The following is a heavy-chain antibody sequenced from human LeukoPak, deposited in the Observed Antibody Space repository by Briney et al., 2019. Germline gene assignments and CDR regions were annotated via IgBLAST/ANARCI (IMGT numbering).Heavy chain of an antibody. D-gene: IGHD6-13*01. J-gene: IGHJ4*02. Sequence: VASVKVSCKASGYTFTGYYMHWVRQAPGQGLEWMGWINPNSGGTNYAQKFQGRVTMTRDTSISTAYMELSRLRSDDTAVYYCARQDSSSWPFDYWGQGTLVTVSS. CDR3: ARQDSSSWPFDY. V-gene: IGHV1-2*02. CDR2: INPNSGGT. CDR1: GYTFTGYY.